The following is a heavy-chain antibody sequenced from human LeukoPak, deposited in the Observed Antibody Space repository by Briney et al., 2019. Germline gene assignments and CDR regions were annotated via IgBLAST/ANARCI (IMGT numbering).Heavy chain of an antibody. Sequence: ASVKVSCTASGYTFTSYYMHWVRQAPGQGLEWMGIINPSGGSTSYAQKFQGRVTMTRDTSTSTVYMELSSLRSEDTAVYYCARDRRKRPRLTIFGVVLPPYGMDVWGQGTTVTVSS. CDR1: GYTFTSYY. V-gene: IGHV1-46*01. CDR3: ARDRRKRPRLTIFGVVLPPYGMDV. J-gene: IGHJ6*02. D-gene: IGHD3-3*01. CDR2: INPSGGST.